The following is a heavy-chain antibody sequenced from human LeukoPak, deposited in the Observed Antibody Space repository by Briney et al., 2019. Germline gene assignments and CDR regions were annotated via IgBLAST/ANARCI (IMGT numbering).Heavy chain of an antibody. J-gene: IGHJ5*02. D-gene: IGHD2-15*01. V-gene: IGHV3-23*01. CDR1: GFTFSNFA. CDR3: AKDRGYCSGGSCYPWFDP. CDR2: ISGSGGST. Sequence: GRSLRLSCAASGFTFSNFAMSWVRQAPGKGLEWVSAISGSGGSTYYADSVKGRFTISRDNSKNTLYLQMNSLRAEDTAVYYCAKDRGYCSGGSCYPWFDPWGQGTLVTVSS.